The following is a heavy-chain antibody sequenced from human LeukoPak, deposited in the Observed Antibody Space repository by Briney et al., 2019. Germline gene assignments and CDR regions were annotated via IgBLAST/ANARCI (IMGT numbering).Heavy chain of an antibody. V-gene: IGHV4-59*08. Sequence: ADTLSLTCTVSGASISSDYWNWIRQPPGKGLEWIGYIYYIGSTNYNPSPKSRVAISVDTSNNQFSLKLSSVTAADTAVYYCAVMYSSSWYWFDPWGQGNLVTVSS. J-gene: IGHJ5*02. CDR3: AVMYSSSWYWFDP. D-gene: IGHD6-13*01. CDR1: GASISSDY. CDR2: IYYIGST.